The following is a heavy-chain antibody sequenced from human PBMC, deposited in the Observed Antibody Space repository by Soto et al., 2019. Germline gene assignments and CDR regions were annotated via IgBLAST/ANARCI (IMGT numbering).Heavy chain of an antibody. D-gene: IGHD5-18*01. V-gene: IGHV3-23*01. Sequence: GGSSRLSCTPSEFPCSHDTMTSQPEASGKGLEWVSAISGSGGSTYYADSVKGRFTISRDNSKNTLYLQMNSLRAEDTAVYYCAKDTRGYSYGELDYWGQRTLVTVSS. CDR1: EFPCSHDT. J-gene: IGHJ4*02. CDR3: AKDTRGYSYGELDY. CDR2: ISGSGGST.